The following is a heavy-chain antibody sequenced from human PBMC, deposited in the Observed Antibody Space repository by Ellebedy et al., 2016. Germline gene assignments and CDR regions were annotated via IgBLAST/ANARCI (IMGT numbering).Heavy chain of an antibody. V-gene: IGHV3-66*01. CDR1: GFTVSSNY. J-gene: IGHJ2*01. CDR2: IYSGGST. Sequence: GGSLRFSCVASGFTVSSNYMSWVRQAPGKGLEWVSLIYSGGSTYYADSVKGRFTISRDNSKNTLYLQMNSLKSEDTAVYYCTTRYYSDSGGYFRDWYFDLWGRGTLVTVSS. D-gene: IGHD3-22*01. CDR3: TTRYYSDSGGYFRDWYFDL.